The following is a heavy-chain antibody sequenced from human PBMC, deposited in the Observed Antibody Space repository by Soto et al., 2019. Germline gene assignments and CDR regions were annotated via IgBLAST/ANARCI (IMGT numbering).Heavy chain of an antibody. CDR1: GGSISSYY. V-gene: IGHV4-59*01. J-gene: IGHJ5*02. CDR3: ARVMNSPYYYDSSGYQNWFDP. CDR2: IYYSGST. Sequence: KPSETLSLTCTVSGGSISSYYWSWIRQPPGKGLEWIGYIYYSGSTNYNPSLKSRVTISVDTSKNQFSLKLSSVTAADTAVYYCARVMNSPYYYDSSGYQNWFDPWGQGTLVTVSS. D-gene: IGHD3-22*01.